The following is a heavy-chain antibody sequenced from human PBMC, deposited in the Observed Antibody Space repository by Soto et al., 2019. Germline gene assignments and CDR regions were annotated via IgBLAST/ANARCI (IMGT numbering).Heavy chain of an antibody. CDR2: IYYDGST. Sequence: QVQLQESGPGLVKPSETLSLTCTVSGGSLSGYYWSWIRQPPGKGLEWIGYIYYDGSTNYNPSLNSRVTISLDTSNNQFSLKLNSVTAADTAVYYCARPSQGGVLDYWGQGTLVTVSS. CDR3: ARPSQGGVLDY. D-gene: IGHD3-16*01. J-gene: IGHJ4*02. V-gene: IGHV4-59*08. CDR1: GGSLSGYY.